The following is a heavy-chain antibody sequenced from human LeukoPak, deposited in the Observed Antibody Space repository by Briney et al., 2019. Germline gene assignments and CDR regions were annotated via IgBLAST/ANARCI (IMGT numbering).Heavy chain of an antibody. J-gene: IGHJ5*02. CDR1: GYTFTGYY. V-gene: IGHV1-2*02. Sequence: GASVKVSCKASGYTFTGYYMHWVRQAPGQGLEWMGWINPKSGGTNYAQKFQGRVTMTRDTSISTAYMELSRLRSDDTAVYYCARSYSGSYYSSWFNPWGQGTLVTVSS. CDR3: ARSYSGSYYSSWFNP. D-gene: IGHD1-26*01. CDR2: INPKSGGT.